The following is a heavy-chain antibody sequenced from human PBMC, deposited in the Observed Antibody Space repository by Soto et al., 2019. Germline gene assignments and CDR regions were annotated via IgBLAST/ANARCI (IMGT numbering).Heavy chain of an antibody. CDR3: AREFWSGSYTSNYGMDV. V-gene: IGHV3-11*06. CDR2: ISSSSFYI. J-gene: IGHJ6*02. Sequence: GGSLRLSCAASGFTFSDYYMSWVRQAPGKGLEWISYISSSSFYINYADSVKGRFTVSRDNVKNSLYLQMNSLRAEDTAVYYCAREFWSGSYTSNYGMDVWGQGXTVTVSS. D-gene: IGHD3-3*01. CDR1: GFTFSDYY.